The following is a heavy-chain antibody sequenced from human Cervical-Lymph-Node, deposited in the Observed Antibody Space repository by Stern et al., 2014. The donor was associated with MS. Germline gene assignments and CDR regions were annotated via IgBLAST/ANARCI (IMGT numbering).Heavy chain of an antibody. CDR1: GYTFTRYY. Sequence: QVQLVESGAEVKKPGASVKVSCKASGYTFTRYYMHWVRPAPGQGLEWMGIINPSGGSTSYAQKFQGRVTMTRDTSTSTVYMELSSLRSEDTAVYYCARAITSNWFDPWGQGTLVTVSS. D-gene: IGHD3-10*01. V-gene: IGHV1-46*01. CDR3: ARAITSNWFDP. CDR2: INPSGGST. J-gene: IGHJ5*02.